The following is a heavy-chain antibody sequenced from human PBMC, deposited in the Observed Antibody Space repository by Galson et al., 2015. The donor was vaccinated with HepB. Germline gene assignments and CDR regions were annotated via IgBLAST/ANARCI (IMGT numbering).Heavy chain of an antibody. J-gene: IGHJ4*02. CDR1: GYTFTSYG. Sequence: SVKVSCKASGYTFTSYGISWVRQAPGQGLEWMGWISAYNGNTNYAQKLQGRVTMTTDTSTSTAYMELRSLRSDDTAVYYCARVTITIFGVVIPDYWGQGTLVTVSS. CDR3: ARVTITIFGVVIPDY. V-gene: IGHV1-18*01. CDR2: ISAYNGNT. D-gene: IGHD3-3*01.